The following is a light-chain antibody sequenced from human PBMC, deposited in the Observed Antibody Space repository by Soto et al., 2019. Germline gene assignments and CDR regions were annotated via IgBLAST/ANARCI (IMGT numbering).Light chain of an antibody. CDR2: KAS. V-gene: IGKV1-5*03. J-gene: IGKJ1*01. CDR3: QQYNSYST. Sequence: DIQMTRSPSTLSTSLGDRVTITCLGSQGIGGWVAWYQQKPGKAPKLMMFKASNLQSRVPSRFSGSGYGTEFTLTIGSLQADDFATYDCQQYNSYSTFGQGTKVDIK. CDR1: QGIGGW.